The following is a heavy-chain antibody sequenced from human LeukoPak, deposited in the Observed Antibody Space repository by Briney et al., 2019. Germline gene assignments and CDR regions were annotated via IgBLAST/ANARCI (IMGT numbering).Heavy chain of an antibody. CDR3: ARGPRITIFGVVIPRFDY. J-gene: IGHJ4*02. CDR1: GFSFGGHY. CDR2: IYSGGST. Sequence: GGSLRLSCAASGFSFGGHYMSWVRQAPGKGLEWVSVIYSGGSTYYADSVKGRFTISRDNSKNTLYLQMNSLRAEDTAVYYCARGPRITIFGVVIPRFDYWGQGTLVTVSS. D-gene: IGHD3-3*01. V-gene: IGHV3-53*01.